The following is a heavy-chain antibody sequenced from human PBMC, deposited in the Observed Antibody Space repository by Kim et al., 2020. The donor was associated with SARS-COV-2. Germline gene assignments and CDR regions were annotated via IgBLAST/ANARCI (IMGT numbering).Heavy chain of an antibody. CDR3: ARETEYIVVVPAATYYYYYGMDV. J-gene: IGHJ6*02. CDR1: GYTFTSYG. V-gene: IGHV1-18*01. CDR2: ISAYNGNT. Sequence: ASVKVSCKASGYTFTSYGISWVRQAPGQGLEWMGWISAYNGNTNYAQKLQGRVTMTTDTSTSTAYIELRSLRSDDTAVYYCARETEYIVVVPAATYYYYYGMDVWGQGTTVTVSS. D-gene: IGHD2-2*01.